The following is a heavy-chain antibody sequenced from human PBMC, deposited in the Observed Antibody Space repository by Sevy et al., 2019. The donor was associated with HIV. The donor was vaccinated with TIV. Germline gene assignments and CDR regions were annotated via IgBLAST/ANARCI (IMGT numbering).Heavy chain of an antibody. V-gene: IGHV3-53*01. J-gene: IGHJ3*02. Sequence: GGSLRLSCAASGFTVSSNYMSWVRQAPGKGLEWVSVIYSVVSTYYADSVKGRFTISRDNSKNTVYLQMNSLRAEVTAVDYCARGMDGNDAFDIWGQGKMVTVSS. D-gene: IGHD1-26*01. CDR1: GFTVSSNY. CDR3: ARGMDGNDAFDI. CDR2: IYSVVST.